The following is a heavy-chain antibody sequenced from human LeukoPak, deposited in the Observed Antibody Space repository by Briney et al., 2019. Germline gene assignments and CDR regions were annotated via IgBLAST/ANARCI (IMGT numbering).Heavy chain of an antibody. CDR2: ISSSSSYI. Sequence: GGSLRLSCAASGFTFSSYSMNWVRQAPGKGLEWVSSISSSSSYIYYADSVKGRFTISRDNAKNSLYLQMNSLRAEDTAVCYCARASLSDYGDYYYYGMDVWGQGTTVTVSS. CDR3: ARASLSDYGDYYYYGMDV. V-gene: IGHV3-21*01. J-gene: IGHJ6*02. CDR1: GFTFSSYS. D-gene: IGHD4-17*01.